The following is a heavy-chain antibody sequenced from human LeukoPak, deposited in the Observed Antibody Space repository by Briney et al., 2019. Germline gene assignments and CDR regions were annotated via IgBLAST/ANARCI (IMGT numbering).Heavy chain of an antibody. V-gene: IGHV1-46*01. J-gene: IGHJ6*02. D-gene: IGHD6-19*01. CDR2: INPSGGST. CDR1: GYTFTSYY. CDR3: ARDRGYYSSGWPVLSGMDV. Sequence: ASVKVSCKASGYTFTSYYMHWVRQAPGQGLEWMGIINPSGGSTSYAQKFQGRVTITADESTSTAYMGLSSLRSEDTAVYYCARDRGYYSSGWPVLSGMDVWGQGTTVTVSS.